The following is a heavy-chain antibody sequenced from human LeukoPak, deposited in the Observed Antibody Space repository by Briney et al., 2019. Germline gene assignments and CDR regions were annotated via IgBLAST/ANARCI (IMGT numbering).Heavy chain of an antibody. CDR1: GFTFSSYA. CDR2: ISYDGSNK. D-gene: IGHD3-9*01. CDR3: ARESLRYFDD. Sequence: GRSLRPSCAASGFTFSSYAMHWVRQAPGKGLEWVAVISYDGSNKYYADSVKGRFTISRDNSKNTLYLQMNSLRAEDTAVYYCARESLRYFDDRGQGTLVTVSS. V-gene: IGHV3-30*04. J-gene: IGHJ4*02.